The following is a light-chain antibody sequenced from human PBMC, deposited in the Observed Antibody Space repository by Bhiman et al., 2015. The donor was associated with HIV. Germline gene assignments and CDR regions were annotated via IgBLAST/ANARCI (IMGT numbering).Light chain of an antibody. CDR1: KLGDKY. Sequence: SYELTQPPSVSVSPGQTASITCSGDKLGDKYACWYQQKPGQSPVLVIYQDSERPSGIPERFSGSNSGNTATLSISGTQAIDDGDYYCQAWDSGTVIFGGGTKLTVL. V-gene: IGLV3-1*01. CDR3: QAWDSGTVI. CDR2: QDS. J-gene: IGLJ2*01.